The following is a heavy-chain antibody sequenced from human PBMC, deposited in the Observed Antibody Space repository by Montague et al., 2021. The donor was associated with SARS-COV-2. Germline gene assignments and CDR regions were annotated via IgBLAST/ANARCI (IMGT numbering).Heavy chain of an antibody. J-gene: IGHJ6*02. CDR2: IYYSGST. CDR1: GGSISSSSYY. V-gene: IGHV4-39*01. D-gene: IGHD1-20*01. Sequence: SETLSLTCTVSGGSISSSSYYWDWIRQPPGKGLEWIGSIYYSGSTYYNPSLKSRVTISVDTSKNQFSLKLSSVTAADTAVYYCARRVTGTTVHYYYYGMDVWGQGTTVTVSS. CDR3: ARRVTGTTVHYYYYGMDV.